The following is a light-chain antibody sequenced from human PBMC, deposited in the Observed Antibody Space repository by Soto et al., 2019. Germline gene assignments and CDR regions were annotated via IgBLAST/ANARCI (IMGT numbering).Light chain of an antibody. J-gene: IGLJ3*02. CDR1: SRDVGSYNF. Sequence: QSVLAQPASVSGTPGHSITITCTGTSRDVGSYNFVSWYQQHPGKAPKLMIYDVYRRPSGISNRFSGSKSGNTASLTISGLQVEDEADYYCSSYAGGGTLVLFGGGTKVTV. CDR2: DVY. CDR3: SSYAGGGTLVL. V-gene: IGLV2-23*02.